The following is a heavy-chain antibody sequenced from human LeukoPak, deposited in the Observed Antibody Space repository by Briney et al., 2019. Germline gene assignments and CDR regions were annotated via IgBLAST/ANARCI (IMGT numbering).Heavy chain of an antibody. Sequence: GGSLRLPCAASGFTFSSYEMNWVRQAPGKGLEWVSYISSSGSTIYYADSVKGRFTISRDNAKNSLYLQMNSLRAEDTAVYYCARGSMRYCSSTSCYRVLDYWGQGTLVTVSS. D-gene: IGHD2-2*02. V-gene: IGHV3-48*03. J-gene: IGHJ4*02. CDR1: GFTFSSYE. CDR2: ISSSGSTI. CDR3: ARGSMRYCSSTSCYRVLDY.